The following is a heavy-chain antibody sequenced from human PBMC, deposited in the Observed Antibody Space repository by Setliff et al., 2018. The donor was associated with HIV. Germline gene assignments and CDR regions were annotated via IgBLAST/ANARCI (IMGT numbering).Heavy chain of an antibody. CDR2: IIPIFGTT. V-gene: IGHV1-69*01. D-gene: IGHD1-26*01. J-gene: IGHJ4*02. CDR3: ARGARLVGRAVVLYYFDH. Sequence: GTFSRHTISWVRQAPGQGLEWMGGIIPIFGTTNYAQNFQGRVSITADASTSTAFMELSSLRSEDTAVYYCARGARLVGRAVVLYYFDHWGQGTLVTVSS. CDR1: GTFSRHT.